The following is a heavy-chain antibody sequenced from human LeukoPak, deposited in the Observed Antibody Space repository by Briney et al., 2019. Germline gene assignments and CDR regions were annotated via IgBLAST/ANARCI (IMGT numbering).Heavy chain of an antibody. Sequence: SVKVSCKASGGTFSSYAISWVRQAPGQGLEWMGRIIPILGIANYAQKFQGRVTITADKSTSTAYMELSSLRSEDTAVYYCARGTGTTIDYYYYGMDVWGQGTTVTVSS. D-gene: IGHD1-1*01. CDR1: GGTFSSYA. CDR2: IIPILGIA. J-gene: IGHJ6*02. CDR3: ARGTGTTIDYYYYGMDV. V-gene: IGHV1-69*04.